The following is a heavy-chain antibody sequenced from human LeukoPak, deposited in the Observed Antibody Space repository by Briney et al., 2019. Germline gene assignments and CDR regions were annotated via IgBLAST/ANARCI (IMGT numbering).Heavy chain of an antibody. D-gene: IGHD3-10*01. J-gene: IGHJ3*02. CDR3: AKAIWFGELLYPPDAFDI. CDR2: ISWNSGSI. Sequence: SLRLSCAASGFTFDDYAMHWVRQAPGKGLEWVSGISWNSGSIGYADSVKGRFTISRDNANNSLYLQMNSLRAEDTALYYCAKAIWFGELLYPPDAFDIWGQGTMVTVSS. CDR1: GFTFDDYA. V-gene: IGHV3-9*01.